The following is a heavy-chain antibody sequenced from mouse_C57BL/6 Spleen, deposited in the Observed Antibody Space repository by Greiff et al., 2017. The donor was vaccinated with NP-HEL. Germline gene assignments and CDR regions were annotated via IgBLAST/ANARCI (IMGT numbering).Heavy chain of an antibody. CDR1: GFTFSSYG. CDR3: ARHDGSNLFFDY. V-gene: IGHV5-6*01. J-gene: IGHJ2*01. D-gene: IGHD1-1*01. Sequence: VQLKESGGELVKPGGSLKLSCAASGFTFSSYGMSWVRQTPDKRLEWVATISSGGSYTYYPDSVKGRFTISRDNAKNTLYLQMSSLKSEDTAMYYCARHDGSNLFFDYWGQGTTLTVSS. CDR2: ISSGGSYT.